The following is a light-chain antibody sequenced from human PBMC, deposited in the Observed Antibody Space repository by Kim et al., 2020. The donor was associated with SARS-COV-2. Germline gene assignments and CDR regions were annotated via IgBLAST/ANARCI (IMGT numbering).Light chain of an antibody. CDR2: YDN. CDR1: NIGSKS. J-gene: IGLJ2*01. Sequence: SYELTQPPSVSVATGETATIPCGKDNIGSKSVHWYQQKPGQAPMLVISYDNDRPSGIPERFSGSNPGNTATLTIGRVEAGDEADYYCQVWDSSSDVIFGGGTQLTVL. CDR3: QVWDSSSDVI. V-gene: IGLV3-21*04.